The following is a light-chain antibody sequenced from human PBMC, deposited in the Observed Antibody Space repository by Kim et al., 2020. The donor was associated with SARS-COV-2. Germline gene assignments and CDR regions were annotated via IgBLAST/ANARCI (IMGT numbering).Light chain of an antibody. V-gene: IGKV1-39*01. CDR3: QQSNSLPIT. CDR2: PAS. CDR1: QSSSTY. J-gene: IGKJ4*01. Sequence: ASVVDRVNITCRASQSSSTYLNWYQHKPGKAPKLLISPASTLQSGVPSRFSGSGSGTDFTLTISSLQPEDLAIYYCQQSNSLPITFGGGTKVDIK.